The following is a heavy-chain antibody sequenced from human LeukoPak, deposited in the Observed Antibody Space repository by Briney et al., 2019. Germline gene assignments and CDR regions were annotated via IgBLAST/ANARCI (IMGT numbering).Heavy chain of an antibody. D-gene: IGHD3-10*01. Sequence: PGGSLRLSCAASGFTFSDYYMSWIRQAPGKGLEWVSYISSSGSTIYYADSVKGRFTISRDNAKNSLYLQMNSLRAEDTAVYYCARDRPQYYYGSGSQDAFDIWGQGTMVTVSS. CDR1: GFTFSDYY. CDR3: ARDRPQYYYGSGSQDAFDI. CDR2: ISSSGSTI. V-gene: IGHV3-11*01. J-gene: IGHJ3*02.